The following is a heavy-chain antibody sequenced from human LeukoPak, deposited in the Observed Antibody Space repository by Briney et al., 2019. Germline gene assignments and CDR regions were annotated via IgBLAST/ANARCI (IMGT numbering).Heavy chain of an antibody. D-gene: IGHD2-2*02. CDR1: GFTFSSYS. CDR2: ISSSSSTI. Sequence: GGSLKLSCAASGFTFSSYSMNWVRQAPGKGLEWVSYISSSSSTIYYADSVKGRFTISRDNAKNSLYLQMNSLRAEDTAVYYCAREGVGVIDCSSTSCYTDAFDIWGQGTMVTVSS. V-gene: IGHV3-48*04. J-gene: IGHJ3*02. CDR3: AREGVGVIDCSSTSCYTDAFDI.